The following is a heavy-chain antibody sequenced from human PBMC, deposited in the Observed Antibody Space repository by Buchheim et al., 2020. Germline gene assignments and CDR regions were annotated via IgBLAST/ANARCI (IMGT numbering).Heavy chain of an antibody. CDR1: GGSFSGYY. Sequence: QVQLQQWGAGLLKPSETLSLTCAVYGGSFSGYYWSWIRQPPGKGLEWIGEINHSGSTNYNPSLKSRVTISVDTSKNQFSLKLSSVTAADTAVYYCARNMVRGANRWATYYYYGMDVWGQGTT. CDR3: ARNMVRGANRWATYYYYGMDV. CDR2: INHSGST. J-gene: IGHJ6*02. D-gene: IGHD3-10*01. V-gene: IGHV4-34*01.